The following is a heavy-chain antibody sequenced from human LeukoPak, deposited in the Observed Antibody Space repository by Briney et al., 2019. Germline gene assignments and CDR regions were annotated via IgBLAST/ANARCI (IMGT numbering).Heavy chain of an antibody. D-gene: IGHD2/OR15-2a*01. CDR1: GNYW. CDR2: INSDGSWT. Sequence: GGSLRLSCAASGNYWMHWVRQAPGKGLVWVSHINSDGSWTSYADSVKGRFTISKDNAKNTVYLQMNSLRAENTAVYYCVSFYETYWGRGTLVTVSS. CDR3: VSFYETY. J-gene: IGHJ4*02. V-gene: IGHV3-74*01.